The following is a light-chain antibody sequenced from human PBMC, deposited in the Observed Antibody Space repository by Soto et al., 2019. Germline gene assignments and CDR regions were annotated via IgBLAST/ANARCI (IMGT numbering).Light chain of an antibody. J-gene: IGKJ4*01. CDR1: PSISSY. CDR3: QQSYSTPRGIT. V-gene: IGKV1-39*01. Sequence: DIQMTPSPNSLSATVRDRVTITCPASPSISSYLNWYQQKPGKAPKLLIYAASSLQSGVPSRFSGSGSGTDFTLTISSLQPEDFATYYCQQSYSTPRGITFGGGTKVDIK. CDR2: AAS.